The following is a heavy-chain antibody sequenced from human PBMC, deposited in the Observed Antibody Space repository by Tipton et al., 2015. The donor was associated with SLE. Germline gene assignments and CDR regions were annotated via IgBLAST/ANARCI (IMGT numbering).Heavy chain of an antibody. J-gene: IGHJ5*02. CDR2: IYTSGST. CDR3: ARERGPSGWST. V-gene: IGHV4-61*09. CDR1: GGSISSSSYY. Sequence: TLSLTCTVSGGSISSSSYYWGWIRQPPGKGLEWIGYIYTSGSTNYNPSLKSRVTISVDTSKNQFSLKLSSVTAADTAVYYCARERGPSGWSTWGQGTLVTVSS. D-gene: IGHD6-19*01.